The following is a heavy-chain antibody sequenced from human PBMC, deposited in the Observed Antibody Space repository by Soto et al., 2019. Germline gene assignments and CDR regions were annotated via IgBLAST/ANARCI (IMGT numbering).Heavy chain of an antibody. V-gene: IGHV4-34*01. J-gene: IGHJ4*02. Sequence: PSETLSLTCAVYGGSFSGYYWSWIRQPPGKGLEWIGEINHSGSTNYNPSLKSRVTISVDTSKNQFSLKLSSVTAADTAVYYCARDSEMASPDYWGQGTLVTVSS. CDR2: INHSGST. D-gene: IGHD5-12*01. CDR1: GGSFSGYY. CDR3: ARDSEMASPDY.